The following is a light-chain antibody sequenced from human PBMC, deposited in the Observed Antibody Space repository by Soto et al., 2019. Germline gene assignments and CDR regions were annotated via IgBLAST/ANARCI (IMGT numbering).Light chain of an antibody. CDR3: QQCDNWPIT. J-gene: IGKJ5*01. CDR1: QTVRNN. CDR2: CAS. Sequence: EFVLTQSPGTLSLSPVERVTLSCSSSQTVRNNYLAWYQQKPRQAPRLFIYCASTRATAIPPRFSGSGSGTEFTLTISSLQSEDFAVYYCQQCDNWPITFGQGTRLEI. V-gene: IGKV3-15*01.